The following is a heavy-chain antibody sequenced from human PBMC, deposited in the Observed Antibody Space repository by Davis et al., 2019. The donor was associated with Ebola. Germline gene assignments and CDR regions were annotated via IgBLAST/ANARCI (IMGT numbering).Heavy chain of an antibody. J-gene: IGHJ4*02. Sequence: GGSLRLSCAASGFIFSNYGMHWVRQAPGKGLEWVALMWYDGSRQYYADSVKGRFTISRDNAKNSLYLQMNSLRAEDTAVYYCARDIRYWGQGTLVTVSS. CDR2: MWYDGSRQ. D-gene: IGHD2-2*02. CDR1: GFIFSNYG. CDR3: ARDIRY. V-gene: IGHV3-33*01.